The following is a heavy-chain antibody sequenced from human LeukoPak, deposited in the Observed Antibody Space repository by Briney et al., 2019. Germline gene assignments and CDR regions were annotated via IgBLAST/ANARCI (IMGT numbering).Heavy chain of an antibody. D-gene: IGHD6-19*01. CDR3: ARHIAVSYDAFDL. CDR2: IYYSGST. Sequence: KPSESLSLTCTVSGGSISSSSYYWGWIRQPPGKGLEWIGIIYYSGSTYYNPSLKSRVTISVDTSKTQFSLKLTSVTAADTAVYYCARHIAVSYDAFDLWGRGTMVTVSS. V-gene: IGHV4-39*01. J-gene: IGHJ3*01. CDR1: GGSISSSSYY.